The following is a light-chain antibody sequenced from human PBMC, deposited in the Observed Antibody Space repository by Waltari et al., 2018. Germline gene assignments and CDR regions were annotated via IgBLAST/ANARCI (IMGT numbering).Light chain of an antibody. J-gene: IGKJ2*01. CDR3: QQYKRIPYT. Sequence: DIQMTQSPSSLSASVGDRVTITCRASLDISSSLNWYQQIPGKAPKVLIYGADRLESVVPSRFRGSGSGTEFTLIISCLQPEDFATYSCQQYKRIPYTFGQGTKVEI. CDR2: GAD. CDR1: LDISSS. V-gene: IGKV1-39*01.